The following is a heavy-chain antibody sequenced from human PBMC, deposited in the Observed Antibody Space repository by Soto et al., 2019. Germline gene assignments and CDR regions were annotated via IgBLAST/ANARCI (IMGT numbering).Heavy chain of an antibody. D-gene: IGHD3-10*01. CDR2: IDPSDSYT. V-gene: IGHV5-10-1*01. Sequence: GESLKISCKGSGYSFTSYWISWVRQMPGKGLEWMGRIDPSDSYTNYSPSFQGHVTISADKSISTAYLQWSSLKASDTAMYYCASSAPRVGPNYYYGMDVWGQGTTVTVSS. CDR1: GYSFTSYW. J-gene: IGHJ6*02. CDR3: ASSAPRVGPNYYYGMDV.